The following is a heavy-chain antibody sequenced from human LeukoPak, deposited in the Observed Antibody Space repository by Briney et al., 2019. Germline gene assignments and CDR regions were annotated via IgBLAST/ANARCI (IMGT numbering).Heavy chain of an antibody. V-gene: IGHV3-30*04. CDR3: ARDAGYSSGWYGS. J-gene: IGHJ4*02. CDR1: GFTFSSYA. D-gene: IGHD6-19*01. Sequence: GGSLRLSCAASGFTFSSYAMHWVRQAPGKGLEWVAVISYDGSNKYYADSVKGRFTISRDNSKNTLYLQMSSLRAEDTAVYYCARDAGYSSGWYGSWGQGTLVTVSS. CDR2: ISYDGSNK.